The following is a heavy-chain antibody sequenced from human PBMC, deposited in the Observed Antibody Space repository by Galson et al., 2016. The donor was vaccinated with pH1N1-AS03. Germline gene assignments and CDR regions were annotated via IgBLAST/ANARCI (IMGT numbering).Heavy chain of an antibody. CDR2: IGTYT. D-gene: IGHD3-10*01. J-gene: IGHJ4*02. V-gene: IGHV1-18*01. Sequence: SVKVSCKASGYTFTNYGISWVRQAPGQGLEYMGWIGTYTIYAQKLQGRVTMTTDTSTSTAYMELRSLRSDDTAVYYCARSGSGSFYGGDFWGQVTRVSVSS. CDR1: GYTFTNYG. CDR3: ARSGSGSFYGGDF.